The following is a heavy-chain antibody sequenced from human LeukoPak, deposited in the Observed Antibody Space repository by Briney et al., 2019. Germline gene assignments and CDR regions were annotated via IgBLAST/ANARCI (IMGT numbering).Heavy chain of an antibody. CDR2: IYYSGST. CDR3: ASRGVGAALDY. CDR1: GGSISSYY. Sequence: PSETLSLTCTVSGGSISSYYWSWSRQPPGKGLEWIGYIYYSGSTNYNPSLKSRVTISVDASKNQFSLKLSSVTAADTAVYYCASRGVGAALDYWGQGTLVTVSS. V-gene: IGHV4-59*01. D-gene: IGHD1-26*01. J-gene: IGHJ4*02.